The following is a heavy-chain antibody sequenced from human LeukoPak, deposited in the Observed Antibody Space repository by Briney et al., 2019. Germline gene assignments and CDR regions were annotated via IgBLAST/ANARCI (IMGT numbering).Heavy chain of an antibody. CDR2: IYYSGST. CDR3: ARDSYSYGLDY. CDR1: GGSISSSSYY. Sequence: SETLSLTCTVSGGSISSSSYYWGWIRQPPGKGLEWIGSIYYSGSTYYNPSLKSRVTISVDTSKNQFSLKLSSVTAADTAVYYCARDSYSYGLDYWGQGTLVTVSS. J-gene: IGHJ4*02. V-gene: IGHV4-39*07. D-gene: IGHD5-18*01.